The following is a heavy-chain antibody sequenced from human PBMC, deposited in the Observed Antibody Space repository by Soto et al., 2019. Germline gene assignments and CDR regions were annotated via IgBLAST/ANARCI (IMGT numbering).Heavy chain of an antibody. J-gene: IGHJ6*02. Sequence: VNPTQXLTXTXXXXXXSXSTSGXCMSWIRKLPGKALEWLALIDWDDDKYYSTSLKTRLTISKDTSKNQVVLTMTNMDPVYTATYYCARAYYYYYGMDVWGQGTTVTVSS. CDR1: XXSXSTSGXC. V-gene: IGHV2-70*01. CDR2: IDWDDDK. CDR3: ARAYYYYYGMDV.